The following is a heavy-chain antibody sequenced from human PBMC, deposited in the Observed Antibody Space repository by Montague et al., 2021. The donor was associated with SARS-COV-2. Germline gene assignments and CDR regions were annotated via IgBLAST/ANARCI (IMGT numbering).Heavy chain of an antibody. CDR1: GGSISPYY. V-gene: IGHV4-59*01. D-gene: IGHD6-13*01. CDR2: IYYSGST. CDR3: ARGIWYAN. J-gene: IGHJ4*02. Sequence: SETLSLTCTVSGGSISPYYWNWIRQSPVKGLEWIGDIYYSGSTTYNPSLESRVTISVDTSKNQFSLRLSSVTAADTAVYYCARGIWYANWGQGILVTVSS.